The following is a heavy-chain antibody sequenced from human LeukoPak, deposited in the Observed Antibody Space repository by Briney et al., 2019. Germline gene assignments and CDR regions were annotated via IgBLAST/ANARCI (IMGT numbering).Heavy chain of an antibody. V-gene: IGHV1-46*01. CDR1: GYTFTSYH. D-gene: IGHD3-3*01. CDR3: ARGRDFWSDKSFDP. CDR2: INLSGGST. Sequence: ASVKVSCKASGYTFTSYHMHWVRQAPGQGLEWMGKINLSGGSTTYAQKFQGRVTMTRDTSTSTVYMELRSLRSDDTAVYYCARGRDFWSDKSFDPWGQGTLVTVSS. J-gene: IGHJ5*02.